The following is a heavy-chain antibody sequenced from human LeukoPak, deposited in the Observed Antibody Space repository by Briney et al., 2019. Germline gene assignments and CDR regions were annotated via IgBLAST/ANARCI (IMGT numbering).Heavy chain of an antibody. CDR2: INPSSGGT. V-gene: IGHV1-2*02. Sequence: ASVKVSCKASGYSFSDNYMHWVRQAPGQGLEWMGWINPSSGGTNYAQKFQGRVTMTRDASISTAYLELSRLTSDDTAVYYCAREVYGDSSFDYWGQGTLLTVSS. CDR1: GYSFSDNY. J-gene: IGHJ4*02. CDR3: AREVYGDSSFDY. D-gene: IGHD4-17*01.